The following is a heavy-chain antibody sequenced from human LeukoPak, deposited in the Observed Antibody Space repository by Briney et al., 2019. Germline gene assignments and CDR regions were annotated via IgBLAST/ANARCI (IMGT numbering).Heavy chain of an antibody. CDR2: ISWNSGTI. J-gene: IGHJ4*02. V-gene: IGHV3-9*01. CDR1: GFTFDDYA. Sequence: PGTSLRLSCAASGFTFDDYAMHWLRQAPGKGLEWVSGISWNSGTIGNADSVKGRFTISRDNAKNSLYLQMNSLRVEDTAFYYCAKGMVARRGAFDYWGQGTLVTVSS. CDR3: AKGMVARRGAFDY. D-gene: IGHD2-15*01.